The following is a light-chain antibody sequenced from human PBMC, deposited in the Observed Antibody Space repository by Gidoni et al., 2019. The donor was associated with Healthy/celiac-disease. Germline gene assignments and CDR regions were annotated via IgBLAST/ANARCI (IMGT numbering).Light chain of an antibody. V-gene: IGKV1-27*01. Sequence: DIQMIQSPSSLSASVGDRVTITCRASQGISNYLAWYQQKPGKVPKLLIYAASTLQSGVPSRFSGSGSGTDFTLTISSLQPEDVATYYCQKYNSAPQGTFGPGTKVDIK. J-gene: IGKJ3*01. CDR2: AAS. CDR1: QGISNY. CDR3: QKYNSAPQGT.